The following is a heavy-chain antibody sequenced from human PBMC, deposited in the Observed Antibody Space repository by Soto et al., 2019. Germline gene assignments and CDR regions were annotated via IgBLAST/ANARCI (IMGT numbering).Heavy chain of an antibody. CDR1: GFTLSSYA. D-gene: IGHD3-16*01. V-gene: IGHV3-23*01. CDR2: FSGSGGST. J-gene: IGHJ6*03. CDR3: AKEGDRAYYYYYMDV. Sequence: GGSLRLSCAASGFTLSSYAMSWVRQAPGKGLEWVSGFSGSGGSTFYADSVKGRFTISRDNSKNTLYLQMNSLRAEDTAVYYCAKEGDRAYYYYYMDVWGKGTTVTVSS.